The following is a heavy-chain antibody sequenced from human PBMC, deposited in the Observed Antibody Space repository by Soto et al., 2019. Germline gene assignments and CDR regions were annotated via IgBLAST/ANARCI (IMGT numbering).Heavy chain of an antibody. J-gene: IGHJ3*02. CDR1: GGSISSYY. CDR3: AREAWGCSSTSCYPSNDAFDI. CDR2: IYYSGST. Sequence: QVQLQESGPGLVKPSETLSLTCTVSGGSISSYYCSWIRQPPGKGLEWIGYIYYSGSTNYNPSLKSRVTISVDTSKNQFSLKLSSVTAADTAVYYCAREAWGCSSTSCYPSNDAFDIWGQGTMVTVSS. D-gene: IGHD2-2*01. V-gene: IGHV4-59*01.